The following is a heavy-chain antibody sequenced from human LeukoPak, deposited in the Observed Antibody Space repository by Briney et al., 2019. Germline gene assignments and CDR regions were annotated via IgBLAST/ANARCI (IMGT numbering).Heavy chain of an antibody. V-gene: IGHV5-51*01. Sequence: GESLKISCKGSGYSFTSYWIGWVRQLPGKGLEWMGIINPDDSETRYSPSFQGQVTISADKSITTAYLQWSSLRASDTAMYYCVRRDGGGYYYVTYWGQGTLVTVSS. D-gene: IGHD3-22*01. CDR3: VRRDGGGYYYVTY. CDR2: INPDDSET. CDR1: GYSFTSYW. J-gene: IGHJ4*02.